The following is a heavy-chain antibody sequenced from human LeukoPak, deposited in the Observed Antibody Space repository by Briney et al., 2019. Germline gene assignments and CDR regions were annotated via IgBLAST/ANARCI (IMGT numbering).Heavy chain of an antibody. D-gene: IGHD6-13*01. CDR3: ARVKKFGAAAAPGYYYYYMDV. J-gene: IGHJ6*03. Sequence: ASVKVSCKASGGTFSSYAISWVRQAPGQGLEWMGGIIPIFGTANYAQKFQGRVTITADKSTSTAYMELSSLRSEDTAVYYCARVKKFGAAAAPGYYYYYMDVWGKGTTVTVSS. CDR2: IIPIFGTA. V-gene: IGHV1-69*06. CDR1: GGTFSSYA.